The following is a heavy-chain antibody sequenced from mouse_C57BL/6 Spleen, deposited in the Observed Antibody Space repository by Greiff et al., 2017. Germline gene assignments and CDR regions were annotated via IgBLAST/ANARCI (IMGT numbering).Heavy chain of an antibody. CDR3: AREDGNPLYWYFDV. D-gene: IGHD2-1*01. CDR1: GYSITSGYY. CDR2: ISYDGSN. J-gene: IGHJ1*03. V-gene: IGHV3-6*01. Sequence: ESGPGLVKPSQSLSLTCSVTGYSITSGYYWNWIRQFPGNKLEWMGYISYDGSNNYNPSLKNPISITRDTSKNQFFLKLNSVTTEDTATYYCAREDGNPLYWYFDVWGTGTTVTVSS.